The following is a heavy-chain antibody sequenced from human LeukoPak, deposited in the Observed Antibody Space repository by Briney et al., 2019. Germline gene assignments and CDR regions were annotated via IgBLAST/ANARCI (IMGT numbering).Heavy chain of an antibody. CDR1: GYSISSGYY. D-gene: IGHD6-19*01. V-gene: IGHV4-38-2*01. J-gene: IGHJ4*02. CDR2: IYHSGST. CDR3: ARSDASGHDY. Sequence: PSETLSLTCAVSGYSISSGYYWGWIRQPPGKGLEWIGSIYHSGSTYYNPSLKSRVTISVDTSKNQFSLKLSSVTAADTAVYYCARSDASGHDYWGQGTLVTVSS.